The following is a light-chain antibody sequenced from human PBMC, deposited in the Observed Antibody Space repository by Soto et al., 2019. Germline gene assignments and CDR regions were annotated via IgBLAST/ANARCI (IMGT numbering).Light chain of an antibody. CDR3: SAWDDSLSGGV. Sequence: QSVLTQPPSASGTPGQRVTIFCSGSSSNIGSNYVYWYQHLPGTAPKLLIYKNNQRPSGVPDRFSGSKSGTSASLAISGHRSEDEADYYCSAWDDSLSGGVFGGGTKLTVL. V-gene: IGLV1-47*01. CDR2: KNN. J-gene: IGLJ3*02. CDR1: SSNIGSNY.